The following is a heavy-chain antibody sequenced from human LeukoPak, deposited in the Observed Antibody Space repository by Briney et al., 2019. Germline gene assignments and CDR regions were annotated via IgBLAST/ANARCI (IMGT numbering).Heavy chain of an antibody. Sequence: GGSLRLSCAASGFTFSSYAMSWVRQAPGKGLEWVSAISGSGGSTYYADSVKGRLTISRDNSKNTLYLQMNSLRAEDTAVYYCAKDLGRLYYYYGMDVWGQGTTVTVSS. V-gene: IGHV3-23*01. D-gene: IGHD7-27*01. CDR3: AKDLGRLYYYYGMDV. CDR1: GFTFSSYA. J-gene: IGHJ6*02. CDR2: ISGSGGST.